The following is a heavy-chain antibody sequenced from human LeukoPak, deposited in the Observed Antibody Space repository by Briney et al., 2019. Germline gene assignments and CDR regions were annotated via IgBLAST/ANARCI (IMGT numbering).Heavy chain of an antibody. CDR3: ARLYRQQLIP. Sequence: KTSETLSLTCTVSGGSISSYYWSWIRQPPGKGLEWIGYIYYSGSTNYNPSLKSRVTISVDTSKNQFSLKLSSVTAADTAVYYCARLYRQQLIPWGQGTLVTVSS. J-gene: IGHJ5*02. D-gene: IGHD6-13*01. V-gene: IGHV4-59*12. CDR1: GGSISSYY. CDR2: IYYSGST.